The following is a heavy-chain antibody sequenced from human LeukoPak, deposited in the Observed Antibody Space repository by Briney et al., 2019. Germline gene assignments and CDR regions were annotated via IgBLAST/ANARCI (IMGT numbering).Heavy chain of an antibody. D-gene: IGHD2-2*01. CDR3: ARHLVVHKVVVPAAKPYYYYGMDV. CDR2: MYYSGRT. CDR1: GGSLSSIYSY. V-gene: IGHV4-39*01. J-gene: IGHJ6*02. Sequence: PSETLSLTCTVSGGSLSSIYSYRGWIRQPPGKGLEWIGSMYYSGRTYYNPSLKSRVTISVDTSKNQFSLKLTSVTAADTAVYYCARHLVVHKVVVPAAKPYYYYGMDVWGQGTTVTVSS.